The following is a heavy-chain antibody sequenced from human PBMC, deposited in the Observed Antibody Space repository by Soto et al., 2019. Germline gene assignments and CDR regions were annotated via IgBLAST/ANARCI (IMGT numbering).Heavy chain of an antibody. Sequence: QVQMVQSGAEVKKPGASVKVSCKTSGYSFTGYSVHWVRQAPGHGPEWMGWINPKSGGTKYAQKFQGRVTMTRDTSISTVFMELIRVTSDDTAVYYCATIRLRGGPLYFEDGGRGSLITVSS. CDR1: GYSFTGYS. CDR2: INPKSGGT. V-gene: IGHV1-2*02. CDR3: ATIRLRGGPLYFED. J-gene: IGHJ1*01. D-gene: IGHD3-16*01.